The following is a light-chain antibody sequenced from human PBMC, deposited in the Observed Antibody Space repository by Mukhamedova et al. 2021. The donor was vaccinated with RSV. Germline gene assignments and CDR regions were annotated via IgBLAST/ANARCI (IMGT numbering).Light chain of an antibody. CDR1: QSISSY. Sequence: SQSISSYLNWYQQKPGKAPKLLIYAASSLQSGVPSRFSGSGSGTDLTLTISSLQPEDFATYYCQQSYSTLLTFGGGTKVEIK. CDR3: QQSYSTLLT. CDR2: AAS. V-gene: IGKV1-39*01. J-gene: IGKJ4*01.